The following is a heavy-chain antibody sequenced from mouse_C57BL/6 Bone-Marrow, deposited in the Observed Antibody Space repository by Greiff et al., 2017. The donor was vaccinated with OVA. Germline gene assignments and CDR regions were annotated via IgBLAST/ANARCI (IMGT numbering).Heavy chain of an antibody. V-gene: IGHV1-55*01. CDR2: IYPGSGST. D-gene: IGHD1-2*01. CDR1: GYTFTSYW. J-gene: IGHJ4*01. Sequence: VQLQQPGAELVKPGASVKMSCKASGYTFTSYWIPWVKQRPGQGLEWIGDIYPGSGSTNYNEKFKSKATLTVDTSSSTAYMQLSSLTSEDSAVYYCARWGDGAAMAYWGQGTAVTVSS. CDR3: ARWGDGAAMAY.